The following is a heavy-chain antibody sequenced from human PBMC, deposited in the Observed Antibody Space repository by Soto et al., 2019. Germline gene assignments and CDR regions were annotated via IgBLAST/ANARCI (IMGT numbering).Heavy chain of an antibody. V-gene: IGHV5-51*01. CDR2: IYPSYSRT. CDR1: GYTFSNYC. Sequence: PGESLKISCESSGYTFSNYCIGWVRQVPGKGLEWVAIIYPSYSRTIYSPSFQGQVTISADKSISTAYLQWTSLKTTVNVLYYCSKAKDSTTERYLRYWGQGTQWTVSS. CDR3: SKAKDSTTERYLRY. J-gene: IGHJ1*01. D-gene: IGHD1-1*01.